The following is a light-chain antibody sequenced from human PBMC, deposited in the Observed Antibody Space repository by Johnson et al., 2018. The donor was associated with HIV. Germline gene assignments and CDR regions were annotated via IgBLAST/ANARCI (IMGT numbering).Light chain of an antibody. Sequence: QSVLTQSPSVSAAPGQKVTISYSGSSSTIGNNYVSWYQLLPGTAPRLLIYKDDKRPSGIPDRFSGSKSGTSATLGITGLQTGDEADYYCGTWDTSLSTGGVFGTGTKVTVL. J-gene: IGLJ1*01. CDR1: SSTIGNNY. V-gene: IGLV1-51*02. CDR2: KDD. CDR3: GTWDTSLSTGGV.